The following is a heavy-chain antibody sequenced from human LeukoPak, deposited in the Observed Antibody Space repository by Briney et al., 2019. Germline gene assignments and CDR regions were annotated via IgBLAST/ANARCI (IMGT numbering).Heavy chain of an antibody. CDR3: ARSELLWFGGVNSGFDY. V-gene: IGHV4-59*01. D-gene: IGHD3-10*01. J-gene: IGHJ4*02. CDR2: THYSGST. Sequence: SETLSLTCTVSGGSIGSYYWSWIRQPPGKGLEWIGYTHYSGSTHYNPSLKSRVTISADTSKNQFSLRLTSVTAADTAVYYCARSELLWFGGVNSGFDYWGQGTLVTVSS. CDR1: GGSIGSYY.